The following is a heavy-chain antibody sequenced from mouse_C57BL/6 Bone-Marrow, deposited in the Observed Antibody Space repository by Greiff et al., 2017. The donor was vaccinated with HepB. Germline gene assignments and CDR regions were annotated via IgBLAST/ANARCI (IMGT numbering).Heavy chain of an antibody. V-gene: IGHV1-18*01. CDR2: INPNNGGT. CDR3: ARWGDRLRRYSDV. CDR1: GYTFTDYN. Sequence: EVQLQESGPELVKPGASVEIPCKASGYTFTDYNMDWVKQSHGKSLEWIGDINPNNGGTIYNQKFKGKATLTVDKSSSTAYMELRSLTSEDTAVYYCARWGDRLRRYSDVWGTGTPATVSS. D-gene: IGHD3-2*02. J-gene: IGHJ1*03.